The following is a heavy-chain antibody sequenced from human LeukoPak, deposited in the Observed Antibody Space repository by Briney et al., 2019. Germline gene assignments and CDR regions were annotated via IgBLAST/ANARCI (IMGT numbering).Heavy chain of an antibody. Sequence: SVKVSCKASGGTFSSYAISGVRQAPGQGLEWMGGIIPIFGTANYAQKFQGRVTITADESTSTAYMELSSLRSEDTAVYYCARSDIVVVVAATQGYFDYWGQGTLVTVSS. V-gene: IGHV1-69*01. J-gene: IGHJ4*02. CDR2: IIPIFGTA. CDR3: ARSDIVVVVAATQGYFDY. CDR1: GGTFSSYA. D-gene: IGHD2-15*01.